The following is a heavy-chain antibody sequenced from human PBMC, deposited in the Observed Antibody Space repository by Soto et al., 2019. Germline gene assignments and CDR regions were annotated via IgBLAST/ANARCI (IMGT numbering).Heavy chain of an antibody. Sequence: QVQLVESGGGVVQPGRSLRLSCAASGFTFSSYGVHWVRQAPGKGLEWVAVIWYDGSNKYYADSVKGRFPISRDNSKNTLYLQMNSLRAEDTAVYYCARTPKSSPYYFDYWGQGTLVTVSS. CDR3: ARTPKSSPYYFDY. J-gene: IGHJ4*02. CDR1: GFTFSSYG. V-gene: IGHV3-33*01. CDR2: IWYDGSNK.